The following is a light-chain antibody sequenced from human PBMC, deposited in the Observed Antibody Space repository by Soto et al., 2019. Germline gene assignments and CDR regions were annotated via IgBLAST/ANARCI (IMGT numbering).Light chain of an antibody. CDR2: DND. V-gene: IGLV1-51*01. J-gene: IGLJ2*01. Sequence: QSVLTQPPSVSAAPGQKVTISCSGGSSNIRDNYVSWYQQFPGTAPKLLIYDNDKRPSGIPDRFSGSKSGTSATLGITGLRMGEGADYYWGTGDNSLSVVFGGGTKLPVL. CDR1: SSNIRDNY. CDR3: GTGDNSLSVV.